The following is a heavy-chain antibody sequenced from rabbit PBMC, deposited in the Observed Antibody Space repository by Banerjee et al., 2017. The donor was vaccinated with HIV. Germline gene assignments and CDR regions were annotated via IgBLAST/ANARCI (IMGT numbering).Heavy chain of an antibody. J-gene: IGHJ4*01. CDR2: IDGGSTGNT. CDR3: ARDLAGVIGWNFNL. V-gene: IGHV1S40*01. CDR1: GFSFSSSYY. D-gene: IGHD4-1*01. Sequence: LTCTASGFSFSSSYYMCWVRQAPGKGLEWIACIDGGSTGNTHYASWAKGRFTISKTSSTTVTLQMTSLTAADTATYFCARDLAGVIGWNFNLWGPGTLVTVS.